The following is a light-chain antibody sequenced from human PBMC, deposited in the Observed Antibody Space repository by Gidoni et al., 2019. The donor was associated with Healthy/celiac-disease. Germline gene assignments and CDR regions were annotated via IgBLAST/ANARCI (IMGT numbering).Light chain of an antibody. Sequence: DIQLTQSPSFLSASVGDRFTITCRASQCISSYLGWYQQKPGKAPKLLIYAASTLQSGVPSRFSGSGSGTEFTLTISSLQPEDVATYYCQQLNSYPLTVGGGTKVEIK. J-gene: IGKJ4*01. V-gene: IGKV1-9*01. CDR3: QQLNSYPLT. CDR1: QCISSY. CDR2: AAS.